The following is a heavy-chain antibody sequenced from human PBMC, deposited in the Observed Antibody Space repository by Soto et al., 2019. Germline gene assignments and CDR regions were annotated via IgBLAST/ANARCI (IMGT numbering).Heavy chain of an antibody. V-gene: IGHV1-3*01. Sequence: QVRLVQPGAEVKKPGASVKVSCRAPGYTFTSYAMLWVRQAPGQRLEWMGWINAGNGNTKYSQKFQGRVTITRDTSASTAYMELSSLRSEDTAVYYCARSIVVVTALDYWGQGTLVTVSS. D-gene: IGHD2-21*02. CDR3: ARSIVVVTALDY. CDR2: INAGNGNT. J-gene: IGHJ4*02. CDR1: GYTFTSYA.